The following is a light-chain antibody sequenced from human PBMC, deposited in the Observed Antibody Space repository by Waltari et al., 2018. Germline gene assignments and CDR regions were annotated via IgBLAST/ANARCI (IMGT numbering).Light chain of an antibody. CDR3: QVWDSGSDHYV. CDR1: NTRYKN. J-gene: IGLJ1*01. Sequence: SYVLTQPPSVSVAPGQTARITGGGSNTRYKNVHWYQQKPGQAPVLVVYDDGDRPSGIPERFSGSNSGNTAALTISRVEAGDEADYYCQVWDSGSDHYVFGTGTKVTVL. V-gene: IGLV3-21*02. CDR2: DDG.